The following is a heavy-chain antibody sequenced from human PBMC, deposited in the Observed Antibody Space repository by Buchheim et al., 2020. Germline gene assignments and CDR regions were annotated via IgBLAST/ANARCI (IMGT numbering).Heavy chain of an antibody. D-gene: IGHD1-26*01. CDR1: GYTFTGYY. Sequence: QVQLVQSGAEVKKPGASVKVSCKASGYTFTGYYMHWVRQAPGQGLEWMGWINPNSGGTNNAQKFQGRATMTRDTSISTAYMELSRLRSDDTAVYCCARDPSGYYYYYGMDVWGQGAT. CDR3: ARDPSGYYYYYGMDV. V-gene: IGHV1-2*02. J-gene: IGHJ6*01. CDR2: INPNSGGT.